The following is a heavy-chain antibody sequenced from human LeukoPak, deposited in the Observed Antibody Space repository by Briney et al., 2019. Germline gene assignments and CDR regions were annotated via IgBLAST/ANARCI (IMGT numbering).Heavy chain of an antibody. CDR3: ARGGLYYYDSSGYYRERRAFDI. CDR1: GFNFINTW. V-gene: IGHV3-74*01. CDR2: IKNDGSGI. D-gene: IGHD3-22*01. Sequence: GGSLRLSCAASGFNFINTWMHWVRQAPGKGLVWVARIKNDGSGIIYADSVKGRFTISRDNARNTLYLQMNSLRAEDTAVYYCARGGLYYYDSSGYYRERRAFDIWGQGTMVTVSS. J-gene: IGHJ3*02.